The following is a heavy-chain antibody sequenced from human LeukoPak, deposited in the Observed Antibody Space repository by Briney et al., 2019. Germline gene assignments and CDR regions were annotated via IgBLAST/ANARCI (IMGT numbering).Heavy chain of an antibody. CDR2: INSSGGT. Sequence: SETLSLTCAVSGGSFRGYYWNWIRQSPGKGLEWAGEINSSGGTSYNPSLKSRLNLSVDTPKYQFSLKLNSVTAADTAVYYCARGRNYFENWGYYYYFDYWGQGTLVTVAS. J-gene: IGHJ4*02. D-gene: IGHD1-26*01. CDR1: GGSFRGYY. V-gene: IGHV4-34*01. CDR3: ARGRNYFENWGYYYYFDY.